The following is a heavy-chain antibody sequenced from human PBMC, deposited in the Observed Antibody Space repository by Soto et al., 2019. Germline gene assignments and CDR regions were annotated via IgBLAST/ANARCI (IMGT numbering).Heavy chain of an antibody. V-gene: IGHV3-30*18. CDR3: AKGSYGSGT. D-gene: IGHD3-10*01. CDR1: GFTFSSYG. Sequence: QVQLMESGGGVVQPGRSLRLSCAASGFTFSSYGMHWVRQAPGKGLEWVAVISYDGSNKYYADSVKGRFTISRDNSKNTLYLQMNSLRAEDTAVYYCAKGSYGSGTWGQGTLVTVSS. CDR2: ISYDGSNK. J-gene: IGHJ5*02.